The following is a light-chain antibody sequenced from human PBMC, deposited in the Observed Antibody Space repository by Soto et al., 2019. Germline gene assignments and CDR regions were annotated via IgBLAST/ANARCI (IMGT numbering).Light chain of an antibody. CDR3: SLSDRGIRL. CDR2: DTN. V-gene: IGLV7-46*01. Sequence: QAVVTQEPSLTVSPGGTVTLTCASSTGAVATNHYPYWFQQKPGRAPRKLIYDTNNRHAWAPARFPGSLLGGKPALTHSGAQPEHEAEYYCSLSDRGIRLFGGGTQHTLL. J-gene: IGLJ3*02. CDR1: TGAVATNHY.